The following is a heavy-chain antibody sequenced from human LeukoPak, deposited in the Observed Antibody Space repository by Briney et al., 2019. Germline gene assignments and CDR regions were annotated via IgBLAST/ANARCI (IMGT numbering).Heavy chain of an antibody. J-gene: IGHJ5*02. CDR3: ARRREYYGPGSSFDP. CDR1: GYSISSGYY. V-gene: IGHV4-38-2*02. CDR2: IYYSGST. D-gene: IGHD3-10*01. Sequence: PSETLSLTCTVSGYSISSGYYWSWIRQPPGKGLEWIGSIYYSGSTYYNPSLKSRVTISVDTSKNQFSLKVTSVTAADTAVYYCARRREYYGPGSSFDPWGQGTLVTVSS.